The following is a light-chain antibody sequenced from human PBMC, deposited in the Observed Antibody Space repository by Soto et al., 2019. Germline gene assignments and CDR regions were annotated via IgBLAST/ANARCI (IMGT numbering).Light chain of an antibody. V-gene: IGLV2-14*01. CDR1: XXXFRTSNS. CDR3: CSYTSSSTWV. J-gene: IGLJ3*02. CDR2: DVS. Sequence: QSAXTQPASVSGXXXXSXXXXXXXXXXXFRTSNSVSWYQQHPGKSPKLMIYDVSSRPSGVSNRFSGSKSGNTASLTISGLQAEDEADYYCCSYTSSSTWVFGGGTQLTVL.